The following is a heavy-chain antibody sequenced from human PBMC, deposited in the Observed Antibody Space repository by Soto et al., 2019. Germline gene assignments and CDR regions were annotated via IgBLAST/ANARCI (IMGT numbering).Heavy chain of an antibody. CDR2: IAGNDAK. D-gene: IGHD6-19*01. CDR3: AHRRLGSSDWHAWFDP. CDR1: GLSLTTSGVG. V-gene: IGHV2-5*01. J-gene: IGHJ5*02. Sequence: ESGPTLVNPTATLTLTCTYSGLSLTTSGVGVGWIRQPPGRALEWLAIIAGNDAKQYSPALKRRLTITKDTSKNQVVLTMTNMDPVDTATYYCAHRRLGSSDWHAWFDPWGQGMWVTVSA.